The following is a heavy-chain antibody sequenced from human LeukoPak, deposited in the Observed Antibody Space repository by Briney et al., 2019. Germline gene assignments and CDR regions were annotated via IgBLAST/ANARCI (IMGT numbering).Heavy chain of an antibody. CDR1: GGSISSYY. CDR3: ARRFYYYDSSGYPAVYFDY. V-gene: IGHV4-4*09. D-gene: IGHD3-22*01. J-gene: IGHJ4*02. Sequence: SETLSLTCTVSGGSISSYYWSWIRQPPGKGLEWIGYIYTSGSTYYNPSLKSRVTISVDTSKNQFSLKLSSVIAADTAVYYCARRFYYYDSSGYPAVYFDYWGQGTLVTVSS. CDR2: IYTSGST.